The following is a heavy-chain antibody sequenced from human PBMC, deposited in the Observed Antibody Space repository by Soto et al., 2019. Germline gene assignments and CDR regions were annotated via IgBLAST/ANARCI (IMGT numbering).Heavy chain of an antibody. CDR1: GFTFSSYA. J-gene: IGHJ4*02. V-gene: IGHV3-23*01. CDR3: AAGQGVKPATSIRFLEWLSFDY. D-gene: IGHD3-3*01. Sequence: GGSLRLSCAASGFTFSSYAMCWVRQAPGKGLEWVSAISGSGGSTYYADSVKGRFTISRDNSKNTLYLQMNSLRAEDTAVYYCAAGQGVKPATSIRFLEWLSFDYWGQGTLVTVSS. CDR2: ISGSGGST.